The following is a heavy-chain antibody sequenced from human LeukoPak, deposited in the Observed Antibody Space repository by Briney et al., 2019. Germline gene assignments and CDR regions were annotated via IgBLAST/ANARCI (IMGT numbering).Heavy chain of an antibody. D-gene: IGHD3-22*01. CDR2: IIPIFGTA. CDR1: GGTFSSYA. V-gene: IGHV1-69*13. CDR3: ARDRSYDTYYYYYMDV. J-gene: IGHJ6*03. Sequence: ASVKVSCKASGGTFSSYAISWVRQAPGQGLEWMGGIIPIFGTANYAQKFQGRVTITADESTSTAYMELSSLRSEDTAVYYCARDRSYDTYYYYYMDVWGKGTTVTVSS.